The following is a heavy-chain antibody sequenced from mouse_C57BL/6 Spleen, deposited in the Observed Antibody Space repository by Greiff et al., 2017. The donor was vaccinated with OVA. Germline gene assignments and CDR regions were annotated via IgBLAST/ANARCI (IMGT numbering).Heavy chain of an antibody. CDR2: IHPNSGST. V-gene: IGHV1-64*01. CDR1: GYTFTSYW. J-gene: IGHJ2*01. Sequence: QVQLQQPGAELVKPGASVKLSCKASGYTFTSYWMHWVKQRPGQGLEWIGMIHPNSGSTNYNEKFKSKATLTVDKSSSTAYMQLSSLTSEDSAVYYCARKTGYSGYYFDDWGQGTTLTVSS. D-gene: IGHD4-1*01. CDR3: ARKTGYSGYYFDD.